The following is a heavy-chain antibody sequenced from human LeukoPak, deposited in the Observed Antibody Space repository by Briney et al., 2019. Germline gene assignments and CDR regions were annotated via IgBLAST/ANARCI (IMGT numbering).Heavy chain of an antibody. V-gene: IGHV5-51*01. J-gene: IGHJ3*02. CDR1: GYSFTSYW. Sequence: GESLKISCKGSGYSFTSYWIGWVRQMPGKGLEWMGIIYPGDSDTRYSPSFQGQVTISADKSISAAYLQWSSLKASDTAMYYCARPYNSKEGAFDIWGQGTIVSVSS. CDR3: ARPYNSKEGAFDI. CDR2: IYPGDSDT. D-gene: IGHD4-11*01.